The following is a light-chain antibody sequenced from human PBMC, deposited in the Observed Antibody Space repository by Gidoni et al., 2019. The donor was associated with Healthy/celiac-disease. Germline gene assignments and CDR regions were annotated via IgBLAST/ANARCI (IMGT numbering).Light chain of an antibody. V-gene: IGKV2-28*01. CDR3: MQALQTPPT. CDR2: LGS. CDR1: HRLLHSNGYNY. Sequence: DIVMPQSPLSLPVTPGEPAAISCRSSHRLLHSNGYNYLDWYLQQPGQSPQLLIYLGSNRASGVPDRFRGSGSGTDFTLKISRVEAEDVGVYYCMQALQTPPTFGQGTKLEIK. J-gene: IGKJ2*01.